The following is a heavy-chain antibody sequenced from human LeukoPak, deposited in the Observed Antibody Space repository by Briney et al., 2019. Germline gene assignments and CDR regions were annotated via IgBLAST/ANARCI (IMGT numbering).Heavy chain of an antibody. D-gene: IGHD1-7*01. CDR3: ARDPGGYNWNSQPLNWFDP. V-gene: IGHV4-39*07. Sequence: SETLSLTCTVSGGSISSSSYYWGWIRQPPGKGLEWIGSIYHSGSTYYNPSLKSRVTISVDTSKNQFSLKLSSVTAADTAVYYCARDPGGYNWNSQPLNWFDPWGQGTLVTVSS. J-gene: IGHJ5*02. CDR1: GGSISSSSYY. CDR2: IYHSGST.